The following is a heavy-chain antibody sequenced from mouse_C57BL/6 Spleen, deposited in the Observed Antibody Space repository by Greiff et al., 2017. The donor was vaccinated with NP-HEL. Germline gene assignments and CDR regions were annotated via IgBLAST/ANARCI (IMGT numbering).Heavy chain of an antibody. V-gene: IGHV2-2*01. J-gene: IGHJ3*01. CDR3: ARKGSSYEGFAY. D-gene: IGHD1-1*01. CDR1: GFSLTSYG. Sequence: VKLQESGPGLVQPSQSLSITCTVSGFSLTSYGVHWVRQSPGKGLEWLGVIWSGGSTDYNAAFISRLSISKDNSKSQVFFKMNSLQADDTAIYYCARKGSSYEGFAYWGQGTLVTVSA. CDR2: IWSGGST.